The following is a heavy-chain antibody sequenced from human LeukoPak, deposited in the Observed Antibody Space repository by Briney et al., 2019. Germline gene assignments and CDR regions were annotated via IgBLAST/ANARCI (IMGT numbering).Heavy chain of an antibody. J-gene: IGHJ4*02. CDR1: GYTFTSYG. CDR3: ARSTTQNHIAEGDY. V-gene: IGHV1-18*01. D-gene: IGHD6-13*01. CDR2: ISAYNGNT. Sequence: ASVKVSCKASGYTFTSYGISWVRQAPGQGLEWMGWISAYNGNTNYVQKLQGRVTMTTDTSTSTAYMELRSLRSDDTAVYYCARSTTQNHIAEGDYWGQGTLVTVSS.